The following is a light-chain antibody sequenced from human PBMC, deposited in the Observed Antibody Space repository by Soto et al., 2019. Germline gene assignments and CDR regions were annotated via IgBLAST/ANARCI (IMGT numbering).Light chain of an antibody. CDR1: SSNIGSNT. V-gene: IGLV1-44*01. CDR3: AAWDDSLNTVV. J-gene: IGLJ2*01. Sequence: QSVLTQPPSASGTPGQRVPISCSGSSSNIGSNTVNWYQQLPGTAPKLPIYSNNHRPSGVPDRFSGSKSGTSASLAISGLQSEDEADYYCAAWDDSLNTVVFGGGTKLTVL. CDR2: SNN.